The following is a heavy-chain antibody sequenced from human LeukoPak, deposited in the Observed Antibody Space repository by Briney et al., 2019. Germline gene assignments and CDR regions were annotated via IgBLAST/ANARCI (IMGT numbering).Heavy chain of an antibody. J-gene: IGHJ4*02. V-gene: IGHV3-23*01. CDR3: AKDPINWGSIYFDC. Sequence: GESLRLSCEASGFTFSNYAMSWVRQASGKGLEWVSSISGSSDNTNYADSVKGRFTISRDNSKNILYLQMNSLTAEDTAVYWCAKDPINWGSIYFDCWGQGTLVTVSS. CDR1: GFTFSNYA. CDR2: ISGSSDNT. D-gene: IGHD7-27*01.